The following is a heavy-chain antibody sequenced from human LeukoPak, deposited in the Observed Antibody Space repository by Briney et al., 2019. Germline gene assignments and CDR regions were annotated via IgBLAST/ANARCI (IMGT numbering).Heavy chain of an antibody. V-gene: IGHV3-23*01. CDR1: GFTFSSYA. D-gene: IGHD3-22*01. J-gene: IGHJ5*02. CDR2: ISGRGGST. CDR3: AKDRPMMPSVGRNWFDP. Sequence: GGSLRLSCAASGFTFSSYAMSWVRQAPGKGLEWVSAISGRGGSTYYADSVKGRFTISRDNSKNTLYLQMNSLRAEDTAVYYCAKDRPMMPSVGRNWFDPWGQGTLVTVSS.